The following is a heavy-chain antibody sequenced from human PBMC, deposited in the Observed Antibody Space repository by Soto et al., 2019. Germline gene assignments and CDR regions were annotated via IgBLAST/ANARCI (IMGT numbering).Heavy chain of an antibody. CDR1: GFSFGAYP. D-gene: IGHD1-1*01. CDR2: ITSSSSAT. V-gene: IGHV3-48*02. CDR3: ARDRTWWLSGTGGDFDF. Sequence: EVKLVESGGGVVQPGGSLTLSCVASGFSFGAYPMNWVRQAPGKGLEWVSSITSSSSATHYADSVKGRFTISRDNAKNSLFLQMNSLGDEDTALYYCARDRTWWLSGTGGDFDFWGQGTLVTVSS. J-gene: IGHJ4*02.